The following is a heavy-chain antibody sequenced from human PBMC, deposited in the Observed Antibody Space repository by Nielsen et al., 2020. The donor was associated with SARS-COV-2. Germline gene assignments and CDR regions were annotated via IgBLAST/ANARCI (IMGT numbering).Heavy chain of an antibody. D-gene: IGHD3-3*01. CDR3: ARHPRITIFGVVIIEWFDP. Sequence: SETLSLTCTVSGGSISSYYWSWIRQPPGKGLEWIGYIYYSGSTNYNPSLKSRVTISVDTSKNQFSLKLSSVTAADTAVYYCARHPRITIFGVVIIEWFDPWGQGTLVTVSS. V-gene: IGHV4-59*01. CDR2: IYYSGST. CDR1: GGSISSYY. J-gene: IGHJ5*02.